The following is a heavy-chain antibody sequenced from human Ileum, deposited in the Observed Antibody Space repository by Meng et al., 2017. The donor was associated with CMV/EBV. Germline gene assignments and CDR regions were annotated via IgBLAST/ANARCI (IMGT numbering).Heavy chain of an antibody. CDR2: IYWDDDK. D-gene: IGHD6-13*01. J-gene: IGHJ1*01. V-gene: IGHV2-5*02. CDR1: GFSLSTSGVG. CDR3: AHRRGIEEYFQH. Sequence: QISLKESGPTLVKPTQNSMLACTFSGFSLSTSGVGVGWIRQPPGKALEWLALIYWDDDKRYSPSLKSRLTITKDTSKNQVVLTMSNMDPVDTATYYCAHRRGIEEYFQHWGQGTLVTVSS.